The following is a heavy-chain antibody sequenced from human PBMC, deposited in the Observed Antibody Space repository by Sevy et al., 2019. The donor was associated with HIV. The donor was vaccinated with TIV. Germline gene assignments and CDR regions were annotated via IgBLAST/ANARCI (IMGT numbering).Heavy chain of an antibody. CDR1: DGSFSGYY. D-gene: IGHD2-2*01. CDR2: INESGIS. Sequence: SETLSLTCAVHDGSFSGYYWNWIRQLPGKGLEWIGEINESGISYYKLSLKSRVTISVDTSKKQFSLKLNSVTAVDSAVYFCARSPPVVVVPGAPSWFDPWGQGTLVTVSS. V-gene: IGHV4-34*01. J-gene: IGHJ5*02. CDR3: ARSPPVVVVPGAPSWFDP.